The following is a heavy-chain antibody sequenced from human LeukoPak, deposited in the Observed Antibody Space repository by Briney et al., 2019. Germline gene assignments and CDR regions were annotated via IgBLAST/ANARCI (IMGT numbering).Heavy chain of an antibody. CDR1: GFTFSSYE. D-gene: IGHD3-10*01. V-gene: IGHV3-48*03. J-gene: IGHJ4*02. Sequence: PGGSLRLSCAASGFTFSSYEMNWVRQAPGKGLDWVSYISSSGSTIYYADSVKGRFTISRDNAKNSLYLQMNSLRAEDTAVYYCARDAMVRGVISRWDYWGQGTLVTVSS. CDR2: ISSSGSTI. CDR3: ARDAMVRGVISRWDY.